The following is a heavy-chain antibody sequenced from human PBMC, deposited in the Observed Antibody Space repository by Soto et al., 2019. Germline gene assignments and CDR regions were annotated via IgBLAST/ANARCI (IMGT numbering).Heavy chain of an antibody. CDR3: AGGMCFGGSCYLEV. CDR1: GGTFSTYT. Sequence: QVQLVQSGAEVKKPGSSVKVSCKASGGTFSTYTLYWVRQAPGQGLEWMGGISPGIDIRDYAQKIQGSVTLTADESTSTVYMQLSTLISEDTAFYYCAGGMCFGGSCYLEVWGQGTLVTVSS. D-gene: IGHD2-15*01. V-gene: IGHV1-69*12. J-gene: IGHJ4*02. CDR2: ISPGIDIR.